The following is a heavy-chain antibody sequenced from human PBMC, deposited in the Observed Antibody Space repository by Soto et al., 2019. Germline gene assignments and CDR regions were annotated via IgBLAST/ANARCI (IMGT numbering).Heavy chain of an antibody. D-gene: IGHD3-10*01. J-gene: IGHJ6*02. CDR2: ISAYNGNT. CDR1: GYTFTSYG. CDR3: ARTFGDRRAATQFQGMDV. Sequence: QVQLVQSGAEVKKPGASVKVSCKASGYTFTSYGISWVRQAPGQGLEWMGWISAYNGNTNYAQKLQGRVTMTTDTSMSTAYMEMRRLRYDDTAVYYCARTFGDRRAATQFQGMDVWGQGTTVTVSS. V-gene: IGHV1-18*01.